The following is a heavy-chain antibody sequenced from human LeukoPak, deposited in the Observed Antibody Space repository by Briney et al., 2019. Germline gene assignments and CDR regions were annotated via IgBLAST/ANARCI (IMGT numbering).Heavy chain of an antibody. V-gene: IGHV1-2*02. CDR3: ARARYSSSEVTDY. Sequence: GASVKVSCKASGYTFTGYYMHWVRQAPGQGLEWMGWINPNSGGTNYAQKFQGRVTMTRDTSISTAYMELSRLRSDDTAVYYCARARYSSSEVTDYWGQGTLVTVSS. CDR2: INPNSGGT. CDR1: GYTFTGYY. J-gene: IGHJ4*02. D-gene: IGHD6-13*01.